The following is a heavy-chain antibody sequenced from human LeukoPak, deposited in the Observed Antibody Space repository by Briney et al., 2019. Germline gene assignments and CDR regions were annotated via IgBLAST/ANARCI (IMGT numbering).Heavy chain of an antibody. Sequence: SETLSLTCAVYGGSFSGYYWSWIRQPPGKGLEWIGEINHSGSTNYNPSLKSRVTISVDTSKNQFSLKRSSVTAADTAVYYCAGLGSAFDAFDIWGQGTMVTVSS. CDR3: AGLGSAFDAFDI. CDR1: GGSFSGYY. CDR2: INHSGST. J-gene: IGHJ3*02. D-gene: IGHD1-26*01. V-gene: IGHV4-34*01.